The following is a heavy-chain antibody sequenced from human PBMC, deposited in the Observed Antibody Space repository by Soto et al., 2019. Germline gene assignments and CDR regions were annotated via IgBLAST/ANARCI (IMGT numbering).Heavy chain of an antibody. Sequence: EVQLLESGGGLVQPGGSLRLSCAASGFTFSSYAMSWVRQAPGKGLEWVSAISGSGGSTYYADSVKGRFTISRDNSKNTLYLQMNSLRAEDTAVYYCAKDRPHMITFGGVIVMDPSYFDYWGQGTLVTVSS. CDR1: GFTFSSYA. D-gene: IGHD3-16*02. CDR3: AKDRPHMITFGGVIVMDPSYFDY. J-gene: IGHJ4*02. V-gene: IGHV3-23*01. CDR2: ISGSGGST.